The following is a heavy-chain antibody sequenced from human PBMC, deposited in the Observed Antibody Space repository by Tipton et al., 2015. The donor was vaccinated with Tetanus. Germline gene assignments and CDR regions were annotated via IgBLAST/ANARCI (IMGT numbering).Heavy chain of an antibody. J-gene: IGHJ3*02. D-gene: IGHD5/OR15-5a*01. CDR2: ISATGGTR. CDR1: GFTFNNFF. Sequence: SLRLSCEASGFTFNNFFMTWVRQAPGKGLEWVSLISATGGTRHYTDSVKGRFTISRDNAQNSLYLQMNSLRAEDTAVYFCAKEIYVGSGAAFDIWGQGTVVTVSS. CDR3: AKEIYVGSGAAFDI. V-gene: IGHV3-23*01.